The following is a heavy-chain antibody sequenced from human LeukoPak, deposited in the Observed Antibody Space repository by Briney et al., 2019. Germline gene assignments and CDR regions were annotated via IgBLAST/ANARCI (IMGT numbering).Heavy chain of an antibody. Sequence: PSETLSLTCTVSGASISSSPYYWAWIRQPPGKGLEWIGSIFHTGSTYHNPSLKSRVTISVDTSKNQFSLKLNSVTAADTAVYYCARDHSSSSEDYWGQGTLVTVSS. CDR3: ARDHSSSSEDY. V-gene: IGHV4-39*07. CDR1: GASISSSPYY. D-gene: IGHD6-13*01. J-gene: IGHJ4*02. CDR2: IFHTGST.